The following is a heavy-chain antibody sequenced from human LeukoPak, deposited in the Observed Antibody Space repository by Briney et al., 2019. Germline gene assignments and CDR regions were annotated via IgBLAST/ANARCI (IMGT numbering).Heavy chain of an antibody. CDR1: GYTLTELS. V-gene: IGHV1-24*01. D-gene: IGHD2-2*01. J-gene: IGHJ4*02. CDR3: ATTAGEFYCSSTSCRPFDY. Sequence: ASVTVSCTVSGYTLTELSMHWVRQAPGKGLEWMGGFDPEDGETIYAQKFQGRVTMTEDTSTDTAYMELSGLRSEDTAVYYCATTAGEFYCSSTSCRPFDYWGQGTLVTVSS. CDR2: FDPEDGET.